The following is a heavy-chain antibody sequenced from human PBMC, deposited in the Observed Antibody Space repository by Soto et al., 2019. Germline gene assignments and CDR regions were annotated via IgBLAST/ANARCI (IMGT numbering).Heavy chain of an antibody. J-gene: IGHJ4*02. CDR2: INPSGGST. V-gene: IGHV1-46*01. Sequence: GASVKVSCKASGYTFTSYYMHWVRQAPGQGLEWMGIINPSGGSTSYAQKFQGRVTMTRDTSTSTVYMELSSLRSEDTAVYYCATSGVTGGRIFYWGQGTLVTVSS. D-gene: IGHD2-15*01. CDR3: ATSGVTGGRIFY. CDR1: GYTFTSYY.